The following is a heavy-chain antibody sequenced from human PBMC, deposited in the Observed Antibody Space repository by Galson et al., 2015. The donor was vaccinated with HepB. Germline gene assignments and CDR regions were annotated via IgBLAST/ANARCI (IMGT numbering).Heavy chain of an antibody. V-gene: IGHV3-7*03. D-gene: IGHD3-3*01. J-gene: IGHJ5*02. Sequence: SLRLSCADSHLVLGDYWMSWVRQAPGKGLEWVACINQDGSEKNYVDSVKGRFTVFRDNAKNSLFLQMNTLTVEDTAVYYCARDARHRPILFDPWGQGTLVTVSS. CDR2: INQDGSEK. CDR1: HLVLGDYW. CDR3: ARDARHRPILFDP.